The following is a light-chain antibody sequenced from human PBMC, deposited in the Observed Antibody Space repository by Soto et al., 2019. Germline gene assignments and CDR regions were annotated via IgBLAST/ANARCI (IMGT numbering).Light chain of an antibody. V-gene: IGLV1-47*02. J-gene: IGLJ3*02. CDR1: SSNIGINY. CDR3: AAWDDGLSGPV. CDR2: STS. Sequence: QSVLTQPPSASGTPGQRVTISCSGNSSNIGINYVYWYQQLPGTAPRLLIQSTSLRPSGVPYRFSGSKSGTSASLAISGLRSEDEGDYYCAAWDDGLSGPVFGGGTKLTVL.